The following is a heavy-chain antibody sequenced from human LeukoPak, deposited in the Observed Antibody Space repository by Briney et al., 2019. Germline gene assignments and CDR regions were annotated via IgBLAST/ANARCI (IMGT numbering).Heavy chain of an antibody. Sequence: SETLSLTCSVSGDSIIDNSWSWIRRPPGKGLEWIGHIHYTGSTDYNPSLKSRVTLSLYTPKNQFSLKVSSVTAADTAVYYCARLSHIAEAGAYSYHSLTIWSQGTTVTVSS. J-gene: IGHJ6*02. CDR1: GDSIIDNS. D-gene: IGHD6-13*01. CDR2: IHYTGST. V-gene: IGHV4-59*08. CDR3: ARLSHIAEAGAYSYHSLTI.